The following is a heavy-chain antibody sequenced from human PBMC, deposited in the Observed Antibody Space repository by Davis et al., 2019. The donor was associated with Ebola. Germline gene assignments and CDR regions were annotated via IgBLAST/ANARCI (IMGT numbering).Heavy chain of an antibody. D-gene: IGHD4-11*01. CDR1: GGSISSSSYY. CDR2: INHSGST. Sequence: SETLSLTCTVSGGSISSSSYYWGWIRQPPGKGLEWIGEINHSGSTNYNPSLKSRVTISVDTSKNQFSLKLSSVTAADTAVYYCARGYSNWFDPWGQGTLVTVSS. V-gene: IGHV4-39*07. CDR3: ARGYSNWFDP. J-gene: IGHJ5*02.